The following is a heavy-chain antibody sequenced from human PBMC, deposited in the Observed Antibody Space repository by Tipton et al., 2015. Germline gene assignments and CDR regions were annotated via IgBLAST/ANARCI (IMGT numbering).Heavy chain of an antibody. CDR1: GFKFRAYG. CDR2: TWSDGSHK. D-gene: IGHD3-10*01. J-gene: IGHJ6*02. V-gene: IGHV3-33*01. Sequence: SGFKFRAYGMHWVRQSPGKGLEWVACTWSDGSHKYYRDSVKGRFTISRDNSKNMLYLQMNNLRDEDTAVYYCARDVGKYGSGNGNGLGVWGQGTTVTVSS. CDR3: ARDVGKYGSGNGNGLGV.